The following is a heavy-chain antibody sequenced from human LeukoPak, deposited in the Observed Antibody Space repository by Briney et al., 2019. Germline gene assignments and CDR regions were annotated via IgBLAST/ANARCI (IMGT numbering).Heavy chain of an antibody. J-gene: IGHJ3*02. CDR2: IYTSGST. Sequence: PSETLSLTCTVSGGSISSYYWSWIRQPAGKGLEWIGRIYTSGSTNYNPSLKSRVTMSVDTSKNQFSLKLSSVTAADTAVYYCARMGDYVWGSYRPFDAFDIWGQGTMVTVSS. V-gene: IGHV4-4*07. CDR1: GGSISSYY. CDR3: ARMGDYVWGSYRPFDAFDI. D-gene: IGHD3-16*02.